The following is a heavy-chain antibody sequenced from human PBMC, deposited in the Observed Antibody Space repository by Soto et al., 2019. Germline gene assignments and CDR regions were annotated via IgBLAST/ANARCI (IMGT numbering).Heavy chain of an antibody. Sequence: PSETLSLTCTVSGGSINKNYWGWIRQSPGKGLEWIGHIYHSGSTKYNSSLKSRVAISIDASKNQFSLKLTSVTAADTAVYYCARHHDSWGQGTLVTVSS. V-gene: IGHV4-59*08. CDR2: IYHSGST. CDR3: ARHHDS. CDR1: GGSINKNY. J-gene: IGHJ4*02.